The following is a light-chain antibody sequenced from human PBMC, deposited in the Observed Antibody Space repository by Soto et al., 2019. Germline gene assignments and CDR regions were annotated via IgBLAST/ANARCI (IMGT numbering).Light chain of an antibody. Sequence: QSALTQPPSASGSPGQSVTISCTGTSSDVGGYDYVSWYQQHSGKAPKLMIYEVSKRPSGVPDRYSGSKSGNTASLTVSGRQGEDEAEYYCSSGAGSNAVFGGGTKLTVL. V-gene: IGLV2-8*01. CDR2: EVS. J-gene: IGLJ2*01. CDR1: SSDVGGYDY. CDR3: SSGAGSNAV.